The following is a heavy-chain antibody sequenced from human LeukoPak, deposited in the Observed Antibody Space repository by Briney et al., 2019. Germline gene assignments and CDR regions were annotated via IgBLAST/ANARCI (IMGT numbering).Heavy chain of an antibody. Sequence: KSGGSLRLSCAASGFTFSNAWMSWVRQAPGKGLEWVGRIKSKTDGGTTDYAAPVKGRFTISRDDSKNTLYLQMNSLKTEDTAVYYCTTEGSEIDAFDIWGQGTMVTVSS. J-gene: IGHJ3*02. CDR3: TTEGSEIDAFDI. V-gene: IGHV3-15*01. CDR2: IKSKTDGGTT. CDR1: GFTFSNAW. D-gene: IGHD5-24*01.